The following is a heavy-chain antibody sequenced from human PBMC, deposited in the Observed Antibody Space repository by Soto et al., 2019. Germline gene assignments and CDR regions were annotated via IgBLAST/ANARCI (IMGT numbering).Heavy chain of an antibody. D-gene: IGHD7-27*01. Sequence: SVKVSCKASGGTFNSYAISWVRQAPGQGLEWMEGIIPIFGTADYAQKFQGRITITADESTSTAYMELSSLRSEDTAVYYCASHWGQAKRYYYYGMDVWG. CDR3: ASHWGQAKRYYYYGMDV. V-gene: IGHV1-69*13. CDR2: IIPIFGTA. J-gene: IGHJ6*02. CDR1: GGTFNSYA.